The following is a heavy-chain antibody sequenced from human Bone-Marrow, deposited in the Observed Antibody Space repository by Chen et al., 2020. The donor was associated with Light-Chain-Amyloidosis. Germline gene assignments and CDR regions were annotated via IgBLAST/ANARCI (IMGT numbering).Heavy chain of an antibody. Sequence: VQLEQSGPEVKKPGEYLKISCKGPGYTFPNYWIGWVRQMPGKGLEWMGVIYPDDSDARYSPSFEGQVTISADKSITTAYLQWRSLKASDTAMYYCARRRDGYNFDYWGQGTLVTVSS. CDR3: ARRRDGYNFDY. J-gene: IGHJ4*02. CDR1: GYTFPNYW. V-gene: IGHV5-51*01. D-gene: IGHD5-12*01. CDR2: IYPDDSDA.